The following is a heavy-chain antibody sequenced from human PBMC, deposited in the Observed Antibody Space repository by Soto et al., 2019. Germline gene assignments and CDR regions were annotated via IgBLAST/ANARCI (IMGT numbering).Heavy chain of an antibody. CDR3: AHEVLPPVFGFVTTNAMYFDL. CDR1: GFSLTTSGVG. V-gene: IGHV2-5*02. J-gene: IGHJ4*02. D-gene: IGHD3-3*01. CDR2: IYWDDDN. Sequence: QITLKESGPTVVKPTETLTLTCTSSGFSLTTSGVGVGWVLQSPGKAPECLALIYWDDDNSYSTSLYSRLILIQDHCKIKVVMDMGNVDSGDTATYDCAHEVLPPVFGFVTTNAMYFDLWGPATPGVVSS.